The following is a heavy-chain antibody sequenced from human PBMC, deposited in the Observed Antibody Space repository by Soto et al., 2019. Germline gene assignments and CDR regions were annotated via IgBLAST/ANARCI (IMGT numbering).Heavy chain of an antibody. CDR2: ISGSGGST. V-gene: IGHV3-23*01. D-gene: IGHD6-13*01. Sequence: EVQLLESGGGLVQPGGSLRLSCAASGFTFSSYAMSWVRQAPGKGLEWVSAISGSGGSTYYADSVKGRFTISRDKSNDMLDLQMNSLRAEYTAVYYCAKENGCLSSWCEFDYWGQGALVTVSS. CDR3: AKENGCLSSWCEFDY. J-gene: IGHJ4*02. CDR1: GFTFSSYA.